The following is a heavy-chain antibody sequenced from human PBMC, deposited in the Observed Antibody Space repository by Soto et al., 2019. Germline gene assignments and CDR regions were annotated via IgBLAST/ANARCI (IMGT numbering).Heavy chain of an antibody. CDR2: IIPIFGTA. CDR3: AMGIAAAGTGAFDI. CDR1: GGTFSSYA. D-gene: IGHD6-13*01. J-gene: IGHJ3*02. Sequence: SVKVSCKASGGTFSSYAISWVRQAPGQGLEWMGGIIPIFGTANYAQKFQGRVTITADESTSTAYMERSSLRSEDTAVYYCAMGIAAAGTGAFDIWGQGTMVTVSS. V-gene: IGHV1-69*13.